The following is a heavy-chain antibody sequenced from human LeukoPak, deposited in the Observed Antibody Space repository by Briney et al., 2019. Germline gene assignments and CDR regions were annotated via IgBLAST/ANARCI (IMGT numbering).Heavy chain of an antibody. CDR2: IYHTGSN. J-gene: IGHJ4*02. V-gene: IGHV4-30-2*01. CDR1: GDSINSGGYS. CDR3: AREIGRRGGGYCTSDSCYLDY. D-gene: IGHD2-15*01. Sequence: SQTLSLTCAVSGDSINSGGYSWSWIRQPPGKGLEWIGYIYHTGSNFYNPSLKRRATKPEDRPKNQFSLKLAAVPAAGPAGYYCAREIGRRGGGYCTSDSCYLDYWGQGTLVTVSS.